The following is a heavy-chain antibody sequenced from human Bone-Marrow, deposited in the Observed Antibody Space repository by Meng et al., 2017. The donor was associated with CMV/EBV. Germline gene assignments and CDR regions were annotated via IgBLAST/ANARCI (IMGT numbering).Heavy chain of an antibody. CDR2: INHSGST. CDR1: GYD. V-gene: IGHV4-34*01. CDR3: ARAPANIVVVPAAIGGNYFDY. J-gene: IGHJ4*02. D-gene: IGHD2-2*02. Sequence: GYDLSWIRQPPGKGLEWIGEINHSGSTNYSPSLKSRVTISVDTSKNQFSLKLSSVTAADTAVYYCARAPANIVVVPAAIGGNYFDYWGQGTLVTVSS.